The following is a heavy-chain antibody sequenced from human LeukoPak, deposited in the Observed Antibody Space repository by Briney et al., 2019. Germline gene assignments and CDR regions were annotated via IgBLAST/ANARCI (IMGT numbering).Heavy chain of an antibody. D-gene: IGHD3-22*01. V-gene: IGHV3-21*01. CDR3: ARDRGRYDSSGYYYV. J-gene: IGHJ4*02. CDR2: ISSSSSYI. CDR1: GFIFNTYG. Sequence: PGGSLRLSCSASGFIFNTYGMNWVRQAPGKGLEWVSSISSSSSYIYYADSVKGRFTISRDNAKNSLYLQMNSLRAEDTAVYYCARDRGRYDSSGYYYVWGQGTLVTVSS.